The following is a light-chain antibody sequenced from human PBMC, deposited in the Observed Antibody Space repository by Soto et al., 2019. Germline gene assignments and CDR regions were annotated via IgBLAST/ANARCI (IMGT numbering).Light chain of an antibody. CDR3: SSYAGSNNLYV. CDR2: EDN. V-gene: IGLV2-14*02. J-gene: IGLJ1*01. Sequence: QSVLTQPASVSGSPGQSITISCTGTNSDVGSYNLVSWYQQHPDKAPMLMIYEDNKRPSGVSNRFSGSKSGNTASLTVSGLQAEDEADYYCSSYAGSNNLYVFGTGTKLTVL. CDR1: NSDVGSYNL.